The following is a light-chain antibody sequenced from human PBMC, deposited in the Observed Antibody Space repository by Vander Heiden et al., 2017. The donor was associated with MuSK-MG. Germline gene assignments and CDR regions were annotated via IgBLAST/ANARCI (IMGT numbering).Light chain of an antibody. CDR3: QQDYSYPPYT. Sequence: AIRMTQSPSSLSASTGDRVTITCRASQGISSYLAWYQQKPGKAPKLLIYAASTLQRGVPSRFSGSGYGKNFPLTLRRPQSEDFATYYCQQDYSYPPYTFGQGTKLEIK. V-gene: IGKV1-8*01. CDR2: AAS. CDR1: QGISSY. J-gene: IGKJ2*01.